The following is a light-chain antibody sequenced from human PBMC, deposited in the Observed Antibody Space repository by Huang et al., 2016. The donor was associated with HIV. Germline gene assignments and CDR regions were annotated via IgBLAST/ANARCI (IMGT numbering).Light chain of an antibody. CDR3: QQRSSWLT. Sequence: EIVLTQSPAILSLSPGERATLSYRASQSVSSYLDWYQQKPGQAPRLLIYDASTRAAGSPARFSGSGSGTDFTLTISSLEPEDFGVYYCQQRSSWLTFGGGTEVENK. J-gene: IGKJ4*01. V-gene: IGKV3-11*01. CDR1: QSVSSY. CDR2: DAS.